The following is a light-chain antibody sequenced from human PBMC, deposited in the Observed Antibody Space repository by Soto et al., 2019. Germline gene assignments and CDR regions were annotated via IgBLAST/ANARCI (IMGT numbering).Light chain of an antibody. CDR2: RTT. CDR1: SSNVGTND. CDR3: QSYDTTLSRV. V-gene: IGLV1-40*01. Sequence: QSVLTQPPSVSAAPGQKVSISCSGNSSNVGTNDVSWYLQLPGTAPKLLIQRTTTRPSGVPDRFSGSRSGTSASLAITGLQADDEADYYCQSYDTTLSRVFGTGTKVTVL. J-gene: IGLJ1*01.